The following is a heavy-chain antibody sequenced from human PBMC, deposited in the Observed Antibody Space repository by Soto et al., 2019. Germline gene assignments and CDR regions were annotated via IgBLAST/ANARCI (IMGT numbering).Heavy chain of an antibody. D-gene: IGHD3-16*01. J-gene: IGHJ4*02. CDR3: ARWGTTGGFEL. V-gene: IGHV3-30*19. CDR1: GFRFKSFV. CDR2: TSYDGNNK. Sequence: QVQLVESGGGVVQPGTSLRLSCAASGFRFKSFVMHWVRQAPGKGLEWVAFTSYDGNNKDYGDSVKGRFTVSRDNSQNTLHLQMDFLRPEDTALHYCARWGTTGGFELWGQGTLVSVSS.